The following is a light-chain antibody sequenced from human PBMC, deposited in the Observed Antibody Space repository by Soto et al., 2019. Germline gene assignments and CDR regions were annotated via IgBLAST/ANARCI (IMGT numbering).Light chain of an antibody. Sequence: DIQMTQSPSTLSASVGDRVTITCRASQTISSWLAWYQQKPGEAPKLLIDEASTLKSGVPSRCSGSGCGREFTLTISSLQPDDVAAYYCQHYNSYSEAFGQGTKVDIK. CDR1: QTISSW. CDR3: QHYNSYSEA. V-gene: IGKV1-5*03. J-gene: IGKJ1*01. CDR2: EAS.